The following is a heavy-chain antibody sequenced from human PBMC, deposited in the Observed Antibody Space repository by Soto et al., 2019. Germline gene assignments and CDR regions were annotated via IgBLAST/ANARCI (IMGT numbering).Heavy chain of an antibody. Sequence: PGESLKISCKGSGYSFPNYWIGWVRQMPGKGLEWMGIIYPGDSETRYSPSFQGQVTFSADKSISTAYLQWSSLKASDTAMYYCARPYSISSYPYYFDYWGQGTLVTVSS. D-gene: IGHD6-6*01. CDR3: ARPYSISSYPYYFDY. CDR1: GYSFPNYW. V-gene: IGHV5-51*01. J-gene: IGHJ4*02. CDR2: IYPGDSET.